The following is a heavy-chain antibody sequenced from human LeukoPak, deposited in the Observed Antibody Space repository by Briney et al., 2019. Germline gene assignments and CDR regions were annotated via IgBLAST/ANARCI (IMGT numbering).Heavy chain of an antibody. J-gene: IGHJ4*02. Sequence: PSETLSLTCTVSGGSISSSSYYWSWIRQPPGKGLEWIGEINHSGSTNYNPSLKSRVTISVDTSKNQFSLKLSSVTAADTAVYYCARGVLTGTFDYWGQGTLVTVSS. V-gene: IGHV4-39*07. CDR1: GGSISSSSYY. D-gene: IGHD3-10*01. CDR3: ARGVLTGTFDY. CDR2: INHSGST.